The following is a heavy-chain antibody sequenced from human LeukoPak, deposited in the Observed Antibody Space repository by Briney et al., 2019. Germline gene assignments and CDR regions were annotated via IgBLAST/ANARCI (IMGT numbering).Heavy chain of an antibody. V-gene: IGHV3-23*01. Sequence: GGSLRLSCAASGFTFKSFAMTWVRQAPGKGLEWVSSLSGAGLRTYYADSVKGRFTISRDNPKNTLYLHMNSLTGDDTAVYYCAKDRYGDYEYYFDYWGQGALVTVSS. CDR3: AKDRYGDYEYYFDY. CDR2: LSGAGLRT. CDR1: GFTFKSFA. J-gene: IGHJ4*02. D-gene: IGHD5-12*01.